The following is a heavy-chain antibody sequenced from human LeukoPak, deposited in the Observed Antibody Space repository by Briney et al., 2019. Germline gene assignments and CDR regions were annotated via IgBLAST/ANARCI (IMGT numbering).Heavy chain of an antibody. Sequence: SETLSLTCTVSGGSVSSGSYYWRWLRQPPGKGLEWIGYIYYSGSAKYNPSLKSRVTISVDTSKNQFSLKLTSVTAADTAVYYCARGFGDWGLSWFDPWGQGTLVTVSS. D-gene: IGHD3-10*01. V-gene: IGHV4-61*01. CDR3: ARGFGDWGLSWFDP. J-gene: IGHJ5*02. CDR1: GGSVSSGSYY. CDR2: IYYSGSA.